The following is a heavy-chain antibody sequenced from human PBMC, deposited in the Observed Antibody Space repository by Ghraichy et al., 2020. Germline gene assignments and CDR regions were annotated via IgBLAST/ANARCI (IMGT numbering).Heavy chain of an antibody. CDR2: INHSGST. CDR3: ARGGSELRYDILTGYPSNDY. D-gene: IGHD3-9*01. J-gene: IGHJ4*02. V-gene: IGHV4-34*01. CDR1: GGSFSGYY. Sequence: ESLNISCAVYGGSFSGYYWSWIRQPPGKGLEWIGEINHSGSTNYNPSLKSRVTISVDTSKNQFSLKLSSVTAADTAVYYCARGGSELRYDILTGYPSNDYWGQGTLVTVSS.